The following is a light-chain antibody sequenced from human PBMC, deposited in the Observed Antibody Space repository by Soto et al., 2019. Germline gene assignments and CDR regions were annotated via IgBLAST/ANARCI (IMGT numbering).Light chain of an antibody. CDR1: QTVRNNY. CDR3: QQYANSPFT. CDR2: DAS. V-gene: IGKV3-20*01. J-gene: IGKJ3*01. Sequence: EFVLTQSPGTLSLSPGERATLSCRASQTVRNNYLAWYQQKPGQAPRLLIYDASSRATGIPDRFSGSGSGTDFTLTISRLEPEDFAVYFCQQYANSPFTFGPGTKVDIK.